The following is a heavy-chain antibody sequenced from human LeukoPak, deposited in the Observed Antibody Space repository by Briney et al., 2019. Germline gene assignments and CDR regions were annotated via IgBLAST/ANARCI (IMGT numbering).Heavy chain of an antibody. J-gene: IGHJ4*02. CDR2: IKQGGSEK. CDR3: AREGGYSYGDAPLHFDY. CDR1: GFTFSSYW. D-gene: IGHD5-18*01. Sequence: GGSLRLSCAASGFTFSSYWMSWVRQAPGKGLEWVANIKQGGSEKYYVDSVKGRFTISRDNAKNSLYLQMNSLRAEDTAVYYCAREGGYSYGDAPLHFDYWGQGTLVTVSS. V-gene: IGHV3-7*01.